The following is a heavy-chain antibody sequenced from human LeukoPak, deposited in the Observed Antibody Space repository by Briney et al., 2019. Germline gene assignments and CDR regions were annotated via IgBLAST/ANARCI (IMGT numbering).Heavy chain of an antibody. D-gene: IGHD3-22*01. CDR3: ARDRPNYHESNGHYYERDGDH. J-gene: IGHJ5*02. CDR2: MCGSAGCT. CDR1: GFTFNIYA. V-gene: IGHV3-23*01. Sequence: PGGSLRLSCAASGFTFNIYAMSWVRQAPGKGLQWVASMCGSAGCTFYTDSVKGRFTISRDNSNNTLYLEMNSLRAEDTAIYYCARDRPNYHESNGHYYERDGDHWGQGTLVTVSS.